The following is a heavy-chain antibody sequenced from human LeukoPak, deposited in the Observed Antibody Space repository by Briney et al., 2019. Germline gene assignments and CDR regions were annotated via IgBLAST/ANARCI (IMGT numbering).Heavy chain of an antibody. D-gene: IGHD5-18*01. J-gene: IGHJ4*02. Sequence: SVKVSCKASGGTFSSYAISWVRQAPGQGLEWMGGIIPIFGAANCAQKFQGRVTITTDEYTSTAYMELSSLRSEDTAVYYCARAVPGYSYGQTLFDYWGQGTLVTVSS. CDR3: ARAVPGYSYGQTLFDY. CDR2: IIPIFGAA. CDR1: GGTFSSYA. V-gene: IGHV1-69*05.